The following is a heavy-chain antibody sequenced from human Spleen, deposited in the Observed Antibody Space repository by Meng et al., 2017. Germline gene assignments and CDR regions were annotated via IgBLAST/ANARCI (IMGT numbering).Heavy chain of an antibody. Sequence: GESLKISCAASGFIFSSYSMNWVRQAAGKGLEWVSSISSGSSYIYYADSVKGRFTISRDNANNSLYLQMNSLRAEDTAVYFCARVGILTTIDAFDIWGQGTMVTVSS. J-gene: IGHJ3*02. D-gene: IGHD3-9*01. CDR1: GFIFSSYS. CDR3: ARVGILTTIDAFDI. V-gene: IGHV3-21*01. CDR2: ISSGSSYI.